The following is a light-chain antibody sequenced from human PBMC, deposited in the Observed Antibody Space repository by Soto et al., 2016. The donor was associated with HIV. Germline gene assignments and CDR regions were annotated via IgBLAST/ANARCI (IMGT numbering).Light chain of an antibody. CDR1: QDIRKY. CDR3: QQYNSYYT. J-gene: IGKJ2*01. CDR2: KAS. V-gene: IGKV1-5*03. Sequence: DIQMTQSPSSLSASVGDRVTITCQASQDIRKYLNWYQQKPGKAPKLLIYKASSLESGVPSRFSGSGSGTEFTLTISSLQPDDFATYYCQQYNSYYTFGLGDQAGDQT.